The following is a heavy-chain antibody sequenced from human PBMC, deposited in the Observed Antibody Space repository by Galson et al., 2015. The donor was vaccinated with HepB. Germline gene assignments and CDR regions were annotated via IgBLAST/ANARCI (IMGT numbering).Heavy chain of an antibody. Sequence: SLRLSCAASGFTFSSYAMSWVRQAPGKGLEWVSAISGSGGSTYYADPVKGRFTISRDNSKNTLYLQMNSLRAEDTAVYYCAKFGLSGWYPSDYWGQGTLVTVSS. CDR2: ISGSGGST. V-gene: IGHV3-23*01. CDR3: AKFGLSGWYPSDY. CDR1: GFTFSSYA. J-gene: IGHJ4*02. D-gene: IGHD6-19*01.